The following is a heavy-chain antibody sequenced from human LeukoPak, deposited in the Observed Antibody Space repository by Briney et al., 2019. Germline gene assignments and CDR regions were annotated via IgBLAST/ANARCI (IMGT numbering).Heavy chain of an antibody. J-gene: IGHJ4*02. CDR2: IYYRGST. CDR3: ARGPITMVRGANYFDY. V-gene: IGHV4-59*01. D-gene: IGHD3-10*01. Sequence: PSETLSLTCTVSGGSISSYYWSWIRQPPGKGLEWIGYIYYRGSTNYNPSLKSRVTISVDTSKNQFSLKLSSVTAADTAVYYCARGPITMVRGANYFDYWGQGTLVTVSS. CDR1: GGSISSYY.